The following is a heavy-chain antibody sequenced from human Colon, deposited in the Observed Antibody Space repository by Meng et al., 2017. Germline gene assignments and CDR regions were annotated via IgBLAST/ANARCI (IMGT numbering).Heavy chain of an antibody. CDR1: GFTFSSYA. CDR3: AKDYYDSSGYGAFDI. Sequence: GESLKISCAASGFTFSSYAMSLVRQAPGKGLEWVSAISGSGGSTYHADSVKGRFTISRDNSKNTLYLQMNSLRAEDTAVYYCAKDYYDSSGYGAFDIWGQGIMVTVSS. D-gene: IGHD3-22*01. V-gene: IGHV3-23*01. J-gene: IGHJ3*02. CDR2: ISGSGGST.